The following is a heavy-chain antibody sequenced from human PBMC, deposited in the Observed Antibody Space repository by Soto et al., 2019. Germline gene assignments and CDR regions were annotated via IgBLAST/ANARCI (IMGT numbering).Heavy chain of an antibody. CDR2: IYHSGAT. D-gene: IGHD3-10*01. V-gene: IGHV4-30-4*01. J-gene: IGHJ6*02. Sequence: QVQLQESGPGLVKPSQTLSLTCTVSRGSIRSGDYYWSWVRQPPGKGLEWIGYIYHSGATYYNPSLKSRLTISVDTSKTQFSLQLTSVTAADTAVYFCARTSDLQQIFYGLDVWGQGTTVTVSS. CDR1: RGSIRSGDYY. CDR3: ARTSDLQQIFYGLDV.